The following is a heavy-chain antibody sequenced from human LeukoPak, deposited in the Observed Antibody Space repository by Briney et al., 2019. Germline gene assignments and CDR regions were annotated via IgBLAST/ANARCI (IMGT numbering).Heavy chain of an antibody. CDR3: ATHNREDPFDY. CDR1: GGSISSYY. Sequence: SETLTLTCTVSGGSISSYYWSWIRQPPGKGLEWIGYVYYSGSTNYNPSLKSRVTISVDTSKNQFSLKLSSVTAADTAVYYCATHNREDPFDYWGQGTLVTVSS. D-gene: IGHD1-14*01. CDR2: VYYSGST. V-gene: IGHV4-59*08. J-gene: IGHJ4*02.